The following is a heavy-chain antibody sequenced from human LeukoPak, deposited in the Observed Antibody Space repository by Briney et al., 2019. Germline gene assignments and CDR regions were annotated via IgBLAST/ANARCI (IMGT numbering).Heavy chain of an antibody. J-gene: IGHJ4*02. Sequence: GGSLRLSCAASGFTFSDYYMSWIRQAPGKGLEWVSHISSSSGYTNYADSVKGRFTISRDNTENSLFLQMNSLRAEDTAVYYCARVPGSSGWNYYFDYWGQGTLVTVSS. CDR1: GFTFSDYY. D-gene: IGHD6-19*01. CDR2: ISSSSGYT. CDR3: ARVPGSSGWNYYFDY. V-gene: IGHV3-11*06.